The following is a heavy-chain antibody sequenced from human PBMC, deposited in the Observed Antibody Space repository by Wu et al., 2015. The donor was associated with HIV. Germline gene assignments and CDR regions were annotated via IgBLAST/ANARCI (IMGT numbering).Heavy chain of an antibody. J-gene: IGHJ5*02. CDR1: GYTFTSYD. D-gene: IGHD3-10*01. V-gene: IGHV1-8*01. CDR3: ARGRPTRITMVRGVIIYWFDP. Sequence: QVQLVQSGAEVKKPGASVKVSCKASGYTFTSYDINWVRQATGQGLEWMGWMNPNSGNTGYAQKFQGRVTMTRNTSISTAYMELSSLRSEDTAVYYCARGRPTRITMVRGVIIYWFDPWGQGTLVTVSS. CDR2: MNPNSGNT.